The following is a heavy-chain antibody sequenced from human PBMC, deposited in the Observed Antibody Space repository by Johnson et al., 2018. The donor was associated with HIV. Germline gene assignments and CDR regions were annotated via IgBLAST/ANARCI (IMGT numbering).Heavy chain of an antibody. D-gene: IGHD6-13*01. V-gene: IGHV3-11*01. CDR2: ISSSGSTI. CDR1: GFTFSDYY. Sequence: VESGGGLVNPGGSLRLSCAASGFTFSDYYMSWIRQAPGKGLEWVSYISSSGSTIYYADSVKGRFTISRDNSKNTLYLQMNSLRAEDTAVYYCARVVQQLVREYAFDIWGQGTMVTVSS. J-gene: IGHJ3*02. CDR3: ARVVQQLVREYAFDI.